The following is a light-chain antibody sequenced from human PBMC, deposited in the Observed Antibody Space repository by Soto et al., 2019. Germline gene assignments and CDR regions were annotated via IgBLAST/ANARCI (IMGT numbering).Light chain of an antibody. Sequence: EILMTQYPVTLSVSAGERATLSCRASQSVSSNLAWYQQKPGQAPSLLIYGAFTRATGIPARFSGTGSGTEFTLTISSLQSEDFALYYCQQYNDWPLTFGQGTKVDIK. J-gene: IGKJ1*01. CDR3: QQYNDWPLT. V-gene: IGKV3-15*01. CDR2: GAF. CDR1: QSVSSN.